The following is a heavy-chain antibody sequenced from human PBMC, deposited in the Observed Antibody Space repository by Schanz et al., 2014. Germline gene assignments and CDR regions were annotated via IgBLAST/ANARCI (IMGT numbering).Heavy chain of an antibody. CDR1: GFTLSSYA. Sequence: EGQLLESGGGLIQPGGSLRLSCAAYGFTLSSYAMHWVRQAPGKGLEWVSAISGSGGSTYYADSVKGRFTISRDNSKNTLYLQMNSLRAEDTAVYYCAKQIHYDILTVTRNWGQGTLVTVSS. CDR2: ISGSGGST. V-gene: IGHV3-23*01. CDR3: AKQIHYDILTVTRN. D-gene: IGHD3-9*01. J-gene: IGHJ4*02.